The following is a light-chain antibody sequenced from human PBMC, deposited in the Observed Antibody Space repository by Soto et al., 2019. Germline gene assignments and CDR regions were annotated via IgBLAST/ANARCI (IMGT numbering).Light chain of an antibody. V-gene: IGKV3-15*01. CDR3: QQYNNWPLIT. J-gene: IGKJ5*01. CDR2: GAS. Sequence: EIVLTQSPATLSLSPGERATLSCRASPGGTNFLAWYQQKRGQAPRLLIYGASTRATAIPARFSGSGSGTEFTLTISSLQSEDFAVYYCQQYNNWPLITFGQGTRLENK. CDR1: PGGTNF.